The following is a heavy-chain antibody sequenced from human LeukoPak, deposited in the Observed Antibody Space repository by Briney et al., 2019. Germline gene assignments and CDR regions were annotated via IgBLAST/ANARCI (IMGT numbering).Heavy chain of an antibody. CDR2: ISHDGSDK. D-gene: IGHD2-21*01. J-gene: IGHJ4*02. CDR3: AKVPGDGRPGY. V-gene: IGHV3-30*04. Sequence: GGPLRLSCSASGFTFSSYAMHWVRQAPAKGLEWVAVISHDGSDKYEAASVKGRFTITRDNSKNTLYLQMTSLRPEDTALYYCAKVPGDGRPGYWGQGIMVTVSS. CDR1: GFTFSSYA.